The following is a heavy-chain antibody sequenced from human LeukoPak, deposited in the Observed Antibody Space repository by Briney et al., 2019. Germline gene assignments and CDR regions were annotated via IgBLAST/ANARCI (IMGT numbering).Heavy chain of an antibody. CDR1: GGTFSSYA. V-gene: IGHV1-69*06. D-gene: IGHD2-21*02. CDR3: ARGVVTAIPTPFDL. CDR2: IIPIFGTA. Sequence: SVKVSCKVSGGTFSSYAISWVRQAPGQGLEWMGGIIPIFGTANYAQKFQGRVTITADKSTSTAYMELSSLRSEDTAVYYCARGVVTAIPTPFDLWGRGTLVTVSS. J-gene: IGHJ2*01.